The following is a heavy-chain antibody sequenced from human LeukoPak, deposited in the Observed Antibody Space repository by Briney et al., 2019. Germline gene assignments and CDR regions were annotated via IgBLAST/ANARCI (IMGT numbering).Heavy chain of an antibody. Sequence: GGSLRLSCAASGLTFSSYWMSWVRQAPGKGLEWVANIKQDGSEKYYVDSVKGRFTISRDNAKNSLYLQMNSPRAEDTAVYYCAGTDFDYWGQGTLVTVSS. J-gene: IGHJ4*02. D-gene: IGHD3/OR15-3a*01. CDR3: AGTDFDY. CDR2: IKQDGSEK. CDR1: GLTFSSYW. V-gene: IGHV3-7*03.